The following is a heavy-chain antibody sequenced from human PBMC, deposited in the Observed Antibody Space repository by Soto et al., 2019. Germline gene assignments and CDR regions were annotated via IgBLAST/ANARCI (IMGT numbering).Heavy chain of an antibody. CDR3: ALVIAARPFDS. V-gene: IGHV2-5*02. D-gene: IGHD6-6*01. Sequence: QISLKESGPALVKPTQTLTLTCSFSGFSLTTTGVGVGWIRQPPGKALEWLALIYWDDDERYNPSLKNRLTITKDTYKNLVVLTMTNVDPVDTATYYCALVIAARPFDSWGQGTLVTGSS. J-gene: IGHJ4*02. CDR2: IYWDDDE. CDR1: GFSLTTTGVG.